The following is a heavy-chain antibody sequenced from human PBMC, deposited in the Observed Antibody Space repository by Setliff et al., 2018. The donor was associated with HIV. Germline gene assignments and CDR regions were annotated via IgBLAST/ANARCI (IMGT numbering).Heavy chain of an antibody. CDR1: GGSISSGIYY. CDR2: IYTSGST. D-gene: IGHD6-13*01. J-gene: IGHJ5*02. Sequence: SETLSLTCTVSGGSISSGIYYWSWIRQPAGKGLEWVGRIYTSGSTKYNPSLESRVTLSVDRSKNQFSLKLSSVSAADTAVYYCARGEQLVDNWFDPWGQGTLVTVSS. CDR3: ARGEQLVDNWFDP. V-gene: IGHV4-61*02.